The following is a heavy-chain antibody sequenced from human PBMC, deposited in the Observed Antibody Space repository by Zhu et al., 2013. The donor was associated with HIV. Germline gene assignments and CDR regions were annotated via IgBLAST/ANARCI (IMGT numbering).Heavy chain of an antibody. CDR3: ARGGSGPFDY. CDR1: RGSFSSYT. D-gene: IGHD2-15*01. CDR2: VVPMFGTT. V-gene: IGHV1-69*06. J-gene: IGHJ4*02. Sequence: QVQLVQSGAEVKKPESSVRVSCKASRGSFSSYTVAWVRQAPGQGLEWMGGVVPMFGTTHYAQRFQGRVTISADKSTGTAYMELSSLTSDDTAVYYCARGGSGPFDYWGQGTLVTVSS.